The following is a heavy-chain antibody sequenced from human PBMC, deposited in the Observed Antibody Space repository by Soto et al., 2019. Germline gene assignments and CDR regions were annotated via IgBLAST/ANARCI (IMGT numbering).Heavy chain of an antibody. D-gene: IGHD4-17*01. J-gene: IGHJ4*02. CDR3: ARGNGDYVDY. Sequence: SATLSLTCTVSGGSISSYYWSWIRQPAGKGLEYIGRIYSSGSTNYNPSLKSRVTMSVDTSKNQFSLKLTSVTAADTAVYYCARGNGDYVDYWGPGTLVTVSS. CDR2: IYSSGST. V-gene: IGHV4-4*07. CDR1: GGSISSYY.